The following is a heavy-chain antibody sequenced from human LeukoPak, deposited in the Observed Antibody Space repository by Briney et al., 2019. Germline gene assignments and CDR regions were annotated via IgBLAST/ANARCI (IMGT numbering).Heavy chain of an antibody. V-gene: IGHV4-59*01. CDR2: IYYSGST. J-gene: IGHJ6*03. CDR3: ARDRVGQQPVGRKNNYYYMDV. CDR1: GGSISSYY. D-gene: IGHD6-13*01. Sequence: SETLSLTCTVSGGSISSYYWSWIRQPPGKGLEWIGYIYYSGSTNYNPSLKSRVTISGDTSKNQFSLKLRSVTAADTAVYYCARDRVGQQPVGRKNNYYYMDVWGKGTTVTISS.